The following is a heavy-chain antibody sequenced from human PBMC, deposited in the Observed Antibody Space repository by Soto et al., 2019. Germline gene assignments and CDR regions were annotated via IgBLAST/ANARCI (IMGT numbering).Heavy chain of an antibody. CDR3: VSRLGYGYAMDV. Sequence: QLQLQESGPGLVKPSEILSLTCTVSGDSISSGGYYWGWIRQPPGKGLEWIGSIYFNGNTYYNPSLKSRVTISRDTSRNQFSVRLISVTAADTAVYYCVSRLGYGYAMDVWGQGTTVPVSS. CDR2: IYFNGNT. D-gene: IGHD5-12*01. J-gene: IGHJ6*02. V-gene: IGHV4-39*01. CDR1: GDSISSGGYY.